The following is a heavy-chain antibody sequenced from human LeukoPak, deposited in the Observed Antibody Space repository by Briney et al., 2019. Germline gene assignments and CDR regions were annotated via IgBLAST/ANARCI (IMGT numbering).Heavy chain of an antibody. Sequence: GRSLRLSCAASGFTFSSYGMHWVRQAPGKGLEWVAVISYDGSNKYYADSVKGRFTISRDNSKNTLYLQMNSLRAEDTAVYYCAKAPVDTAMVLLFDYWGQGTLVTVSS. CDR3: AKAPVDTAMVLLFDY. D-gene: IGHD5-18*01. CDR1: GFTFSSYG. V-gene: IGHV3-30*18. J-gene: IGHJ4*02. CDR2: ISYDGSNK.